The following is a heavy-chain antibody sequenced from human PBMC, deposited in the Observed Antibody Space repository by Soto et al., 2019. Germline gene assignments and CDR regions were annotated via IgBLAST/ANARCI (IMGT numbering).Heavy chain of an antibody. CDR1: GGSISSGGYY. D-gene: IGHD6-13*01. CDR3: ARARHQQYSFDY. Sequence: QVQLQESGPGLVKPSQTLSLTCTVSGGSISSGGYYWSWIRQHPGKGLEWIGYIYHSGSTYYNPSLKWRVTITVDTSKNQLSLKLSSVTAADTAVYYCARARHQQYSFDYWGQGTLVTVSS. CDR2: IYHSGST. J-gene: IGHJ4*02. V-gene: IGHV4-31*03.